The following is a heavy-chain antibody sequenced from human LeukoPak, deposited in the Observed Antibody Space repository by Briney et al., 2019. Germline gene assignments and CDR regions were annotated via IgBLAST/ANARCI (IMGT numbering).Heavy chain of an antibody. CDR3: ARGQIVVGPYYFDY. CDR2: IIPIFGAA. V-gene: IGHV1-69*13. D-gene: IGHD3-22*01. CDR1: GGTFSSYA. J-gene: IGHJ4*02. Sequence: ASVKVSCKASGGTFSSYAISWVRQAPGQGLEWMGGIIPIFGAANYAQKFQGRVTITADQSTSTAYMELRSLRSEDTAVYYCARGQIVVGPYYFDYWGQGTLVTVSS.